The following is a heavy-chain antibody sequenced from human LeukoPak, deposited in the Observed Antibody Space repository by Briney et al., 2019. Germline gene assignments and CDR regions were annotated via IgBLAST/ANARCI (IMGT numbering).Heavy chain of an antibody. Sequence: GGSLRLSCAASGFTFSSYSMTWVRQAPGKGLEWVSSISSSSSYIYYADSVKGRFTISRDNAKNSLYLQMNSLRAEDTAVYYCATDLSGSYSYWGQGTLVTVSS. CDR3: ATDLSGSYSY. CDR1: GFTFSSYS. CDR2: ISSSSSYI. J-gene: IGHJ4*02. D-gene: IGHD1-26*01. V-gene: IGHV3-21*01.